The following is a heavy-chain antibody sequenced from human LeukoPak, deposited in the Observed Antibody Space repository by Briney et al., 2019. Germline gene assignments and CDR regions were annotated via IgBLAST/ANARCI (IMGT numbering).Heavy chain of an antibody. Sequence: AETLSLTCTVSGGSISSYYVSWIRQPPGKGLEWIGYIYYSGSTNYNPSRKSRVTISVDTYKNQFSLKLSSVTAADTAVYYCARGVAVHAFDIWGQGTMVTVSS. V-gene: IGHV4-59*01. CDR1: GGSISSYY. D-gene: IGHD2-21*01. CDR2: IYYSGST. J-gene: IGHJ3*02. CDR3: ARGVAVHAFDI.